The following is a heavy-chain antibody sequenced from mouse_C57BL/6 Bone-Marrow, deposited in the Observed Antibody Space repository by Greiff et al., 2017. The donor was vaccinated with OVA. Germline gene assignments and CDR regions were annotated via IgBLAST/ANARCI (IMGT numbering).Heavy chain of an antibody. D-gene: IGHD1-1*01. Sequence: EVMLVESGGGLVQPGDSLSLSCAASGFTFTNYYMSWVRQPPGKALEWLAFIRNKPNGSTPEYSASVKGRFTISRDNSQSILYLQMNALRAEDSATYYCARYKGRVAVDYFDYWGQGTALTVSS. J-gene: IGHJ2*01. CDR1: GFTFTNYY. CDR2: IRNKPNGSTP. CDR3: ARYKGRVAVDYFDY. V-gene: IGHV7-3*01.